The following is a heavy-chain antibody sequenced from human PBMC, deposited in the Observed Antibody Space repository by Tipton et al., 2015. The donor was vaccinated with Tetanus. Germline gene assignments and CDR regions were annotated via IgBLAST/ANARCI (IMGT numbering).Heavy chain of an antibody. Sequence: SLRLSCTASGFTFGDYAMTWIRQAPGKGLEWVGFIRSKAYGGTTEYAASVKGRFTISRDDSKTIAYLQMNSLKSEDTAVYHCAPWVSTSALRSWGQGTLVTVSS. V-gene: IGHV3-49*03. CDR2: IRSKAYGGTT. CDR1: GFTFGDYA. CDR3: APWVSTSALRS. J-gene: IGHJ5*02. D-gene: IGHD2-21*01.